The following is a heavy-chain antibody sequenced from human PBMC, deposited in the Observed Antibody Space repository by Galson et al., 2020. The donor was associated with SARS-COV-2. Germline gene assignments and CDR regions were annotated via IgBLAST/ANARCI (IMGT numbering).Heavy chain of an antibody. V-gene: IGHV3-23*01. CDR1: GITFSSYA. CDR3: AKDSSPWIPLSAFDY. D-gene: IGHD5-18*01. CDR2: ISGSGGRT. J-gene: IGHJ4*02. Sequence: GASQKISCAASGITFSSYAMSWVRQAPGKGLEWVSAISGSGGRTYYADSVKGRFTISRDNSKNTLDLQMNSLRAEDTAVYYCAKDSSPWIPLSAFDYWGQGTLVTVSS.